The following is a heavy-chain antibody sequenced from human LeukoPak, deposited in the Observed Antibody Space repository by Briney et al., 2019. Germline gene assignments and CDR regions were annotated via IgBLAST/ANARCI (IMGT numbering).Heavy chain of an antibody. Sequence: ASVKVSCKTSGYTFTSYDINWVRQATGQGLEWMGWMNPNSGNTGYAQKFQGRVTMTRDMSTTTDYMELSSLRSEDTAVYYCARDNSVGDVAWWFDPWGQGTLVTVSS. CDR1: GYTFTSYD. CDR2: MNPNSGNT. J-gene: IGHJ5*02. CDR3: ARDNSVGDVAWWFDP. V-gene: IGHV1-8*02. D-gene: IGHD1-26*01.